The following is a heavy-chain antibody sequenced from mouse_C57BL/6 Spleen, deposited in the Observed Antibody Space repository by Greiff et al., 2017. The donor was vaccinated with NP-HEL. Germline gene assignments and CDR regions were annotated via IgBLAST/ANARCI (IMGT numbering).Heavy chain of an antibody. CDR2: IDPSDSYT. D-gene: IGHD1-1*01. CDR1: GYTFTSYW. Sequence: QVQLQQSGAELVMPGASVKLSCKASGYTFTSYWMHWVKQRPGQGLEWIGEIDPSDSYTNYNQKFKGKSTLTVDKSSSTAYMQLSSLTSEDSAVYYCASGITTVFDYWGQGTTLTVSS. CDR3: ASGITTVFDY. V-gene: IGHV1-69*01. J-gene: IGHJ2*01.